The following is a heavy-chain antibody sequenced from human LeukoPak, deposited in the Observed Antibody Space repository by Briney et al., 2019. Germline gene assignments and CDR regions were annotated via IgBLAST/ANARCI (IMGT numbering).Heavy chain of an antibody. CDR3: AKEFNRGLPDY. Sequence: GGSLRLSCAASGFTFSTYGMHWVSQAPGKGLEWVAVISYDGSNEYYADSVKGRFTISRDNSKNTLYLQMSSLRAEDTAVYYCAKEFNRGLPDYWGQGTLVTVPS. J-gene: IGHJ4*02. D-gene: IGHD2-21*01. V-gene: IGHV3-30*18. CDR1: GFTFSTYG. CDR2: ISYDGSNE.